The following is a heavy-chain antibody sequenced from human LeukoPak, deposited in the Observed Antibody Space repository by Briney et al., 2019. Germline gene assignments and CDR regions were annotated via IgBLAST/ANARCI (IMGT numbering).Heavy chain of an antibody. D-gene: IGHD6-25*01. V-gene: IGHV4-61*02. CDR3: AREVGSAAAAPFDY. J-gene: IGHJ4*02. CDR2: IYTSGST. CDR1: GGSISSGSYY. Sequence: SQTLSLTCTVSGGSISSGSYYWSWIRQPAGKGLEWIGRIYTSGSTNYNPSLKSRVTISVDTSKNQFSLKLSSVTAADTAVYYCAREVGSAAAAPFDYWGQGTLVTVSS.